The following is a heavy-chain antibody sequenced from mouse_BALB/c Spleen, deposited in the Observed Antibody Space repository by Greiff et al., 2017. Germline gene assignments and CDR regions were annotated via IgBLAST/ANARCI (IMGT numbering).Heavy chain of an antibody. CDR3: ARGLITTVVATSPFAY. CDR1: GYTFTSYW. Sequence: VMLVESGAELARPGASVKLSCKASGYTFTSYWMQWVKQRPGQGLEWIGAIYPGDGDTRYTQKFKGKATLTADKSSSTAYMQLSSLASEDSAVYYCARGLITTVVATSPFAYWGQGTLVTVSA. V-gene: IGHV1-87*01. D-gene: IGHD1-1*01. J-gene: IGHJ3*01. CDR2: IYPGDGDT.